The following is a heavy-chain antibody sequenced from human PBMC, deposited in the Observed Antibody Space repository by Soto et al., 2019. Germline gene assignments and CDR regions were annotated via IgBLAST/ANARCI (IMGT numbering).Heavy chain of an antibody. Sequence: EVQLVESGGGLVQPGGSLRLSCAASGFTFSDYWMSWVRQAPGKGLECVANIKTDGSEKYYVDPMKGRFTISRDNAKNSLYLQMNSLRAEDTAVYYCASSMGRGGNDYWGQGTLVAVSS. D-gene: IGHD3-10*01. J-gene: IGHJ4*02. CDR1: GFTFSDYW. V-gene: IGHV3-7*05. CDR2: IKTDGSEK. CDR3: ASSMGRGGNDY.